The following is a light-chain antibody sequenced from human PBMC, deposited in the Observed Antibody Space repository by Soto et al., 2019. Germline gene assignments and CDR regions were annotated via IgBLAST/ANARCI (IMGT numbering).Light chain of an antibody. V-gene: IGKV3-15*01. CDR3: QQYINWPLT. Sequence: EIVMTQSPATLSVSPGERATLSCRASQSVRGNLAWYQQKPGQAPRLLIYGASTRATDIPARFSGSGSETEFTLTISSLHSEDFAIYYCQQYINWPLTFGGGTKVEIK. J-gene: IGKJ4*01. CDR1: QSVRGN. CDR2: GAS.